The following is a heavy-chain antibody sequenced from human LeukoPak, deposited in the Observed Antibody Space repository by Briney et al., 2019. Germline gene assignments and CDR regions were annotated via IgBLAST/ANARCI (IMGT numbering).Heavy chain of an antibody. J-gene: IGHJ5*02. CDR2: IYYSGST. V-gene: IGHV4-39*01. D-gene: IGHD6-6*01. Sequence: KTSETLSLTCTVSGGSISSSSYYWGWIRQPPGKGLEWVGSIYYSGSTYYNPSLKSRVTISVDTSKNPFSLKLSSVTAADTAVYYCARPPHSSSSAWGQGTLVTVSS. CDR1: GGSISSSSYY. CDR3: ARPPHSSSSA.